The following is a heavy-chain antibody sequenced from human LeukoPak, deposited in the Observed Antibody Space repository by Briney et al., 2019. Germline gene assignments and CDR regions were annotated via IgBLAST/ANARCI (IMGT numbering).Heavy chain of an antibody. D-gene: IGHD6-19*01. CDR3: ARLSSGWYTNFDY. J-gene: IGHJ4*02. CDR1: GGSISSSSYY. CDR2: IYYSGST. Sequence: SETLSLTCTVSGGSISSSSYYWGWIRQPPGKGLEWIGSIYYSGSTYYNPSLKSRVTISVDTSKNQFSLKLGSVTAADTAVYYCARLSSGWYTNFDYWGQGTLVTVSS. V-gene: IGHV4-39*01.